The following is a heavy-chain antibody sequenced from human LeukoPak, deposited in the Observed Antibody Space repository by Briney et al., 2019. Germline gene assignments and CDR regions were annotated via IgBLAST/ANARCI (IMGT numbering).Heavy chain of an antibody. CDR1: GYTFTGYY. CDR3: ASASPSSKKGYYYYGMDV. J-gene: IGHJ6*02. V-gene: IGHV1-2*02. Sequence: GASVKVSCKASGYTFTGYYMHWVRQAPGQGLEWMGWINPNSGGTNYAQKFQGRVTMTRDTSISTAYMELSRLRSDDTAVYYCASASPSSKKGYYYYGMDVWGQGTTVTVSS. CDR2: INPNSGGT. D-gene: IGHD2-2*01.